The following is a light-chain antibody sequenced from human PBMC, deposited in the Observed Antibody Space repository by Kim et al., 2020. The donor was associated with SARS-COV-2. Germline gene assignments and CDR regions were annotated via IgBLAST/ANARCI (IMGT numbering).Light chain of an antibody. CDR1: QCLLYHSNNKNY. V-gene: IGKV4-1*01. CDR2: WAS. Sequence: RATIRCKSSQCLLYHSNNKNYVAWHQQKPGQPPKLLIYWASTRESGVPARFSGSGSGTDFTLTISSLQAEDVAIYYCQQYYTTPRTFGQGTKLEI. J-gene: IGKJ2*02. CDR3: QQYYTTPRT.